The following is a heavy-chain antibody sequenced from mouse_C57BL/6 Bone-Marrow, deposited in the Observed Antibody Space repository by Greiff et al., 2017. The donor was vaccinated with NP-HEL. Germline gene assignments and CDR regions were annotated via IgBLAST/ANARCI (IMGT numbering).Heavy chain of an antibody. J-gene: IGHJ2*01. CDR1: GYTFTSYG. CDR2: IYPRSGNT. V-gene: IGHV1-81*01. CDR3: WVKLALFDY. D-gene: IGHD4-1*01. Sequence: QVQLKESGAELARPGASVKLSCKASGYTFTSYGISWVKQRTGQGLEWIGEIYPRSGNTYYNEEFKGKATLTADKSSSTAYMELRSLTSEDSAVYFCWVKLALFDYWGQGTTLTVSS.